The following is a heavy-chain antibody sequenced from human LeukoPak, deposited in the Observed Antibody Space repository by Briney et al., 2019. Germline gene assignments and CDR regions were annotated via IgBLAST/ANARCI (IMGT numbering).Heavy chain of an antibody. CDR1: GFTFSNAW. CDR2: IKSKTDGETA. J-gene: IGHJ5*02. Sequence: PGGSLRLSCAASGFTFSNAWMAWVRQAPGKGLEWLGRIKSKTDGETADYAAPVRGRFFISRDDRKDTLYVEINSLKTEDTGIYYCTIVLRPYRGSGYRNWFDPWGRGTLVTVSS. D-gene: IGHD3-22*01. CDR3: TIVLRPYRGSGYRNWFDP. V-gene: IGHV3-15*01.